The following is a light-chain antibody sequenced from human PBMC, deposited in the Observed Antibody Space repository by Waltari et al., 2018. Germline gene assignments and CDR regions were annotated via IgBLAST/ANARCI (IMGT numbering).Light chain of an antibody. CDR1: AVPQPS. J-gene: IGLJ2*01. Sequence: SYELTQPPSVSLSPGQPARITCSGDAVPQPSVNRYQQKPGQAPVQVIYKDTERPSGIPARFSGSSSGTTVTLTISGVQAEDEADYYCQSADSVADVIFGGGTKLTVL. V-gene: IGLV3-25*03. CDR3: QSADSVADVI. CDR2: KDT.